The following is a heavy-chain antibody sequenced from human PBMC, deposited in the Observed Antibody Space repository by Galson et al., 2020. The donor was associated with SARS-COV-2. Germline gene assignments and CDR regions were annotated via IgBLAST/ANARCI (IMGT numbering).Heavy chain of an antibody. V-gene: IGHV3-21*01. J-gene: IGHJ6*03. Sequence: KIGESLKISCAASGFTFSSYSMNWVRQAPGKGLEWVSSISSSSSYIYYADSVKGRFTISRDNAKNSLYLQMNSLRAEDTAVYYCARAPYYDFWSGYYFAEGGYYYYYMDVWGNGTTVTVSS. CDR1: GFTFSSYS. CDR2: ISSSSSYI. CDR3: ARAPYYDFWSGYYFAEGGYYYYYMDV. D-gene: IGHD3-3*01.